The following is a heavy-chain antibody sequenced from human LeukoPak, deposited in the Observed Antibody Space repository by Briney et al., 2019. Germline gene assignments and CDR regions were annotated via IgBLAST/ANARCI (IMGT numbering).Heavy chain of an antibody. CDR1: GFTFSNYG. CDR2: ISYDGSNK. D-gene: IGHD2-21*02. V-gene: IGHV3-30*03. CDR3: AVGGYCGGDCYPGGLGDYYYGMDV. J-gene: IGHJ6*02. Sequence: GGSLRLSCAASGFTFSNYGMYWVRQAPGKGLEWVAVISYDGSNKYYADSVKGRFTISRYNSKNTLYLQMNSLRAEDTAVYYCAVGGYCGGDCYPGGLGDYYYGMDVWGQGTTVTVSS.